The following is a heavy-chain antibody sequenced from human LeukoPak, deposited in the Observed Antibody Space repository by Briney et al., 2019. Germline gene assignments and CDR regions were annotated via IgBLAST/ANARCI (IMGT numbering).Heavy chain of an antibody. J-gene: IGHJ5*02. CDR3: ARTYCGGDLACAP. Sequence: SETLSLTCTVSGGSISSSSYYWGWIRQPPGKGLEWIGSIYYSGSTYYNPSLKSRVTISVDTSKNQFSLKLSSVTAADTAVYYCARTYCGGDLACAPWGQGTLVTVSS. CDR2: IYYSGST. V-gene: IGHV4-39*01. CDR1: GGSISSSSYY. D-gene: IGHD2-21*02.